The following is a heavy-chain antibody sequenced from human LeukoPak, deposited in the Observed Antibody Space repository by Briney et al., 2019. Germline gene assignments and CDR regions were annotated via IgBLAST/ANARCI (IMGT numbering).Heavy chain of an antibody. CDR3: ARSGTGYGDYDGFDY. CDR2: MYRGGTT. Sequence: PGGSLRLSCAASGFTVSSNYMGWVRQAPGKGLEWVSVMYRGGTTYYADSVKGRFTISRDNSQNTLYLQMNSLRAEDTAVYYCARSGTGYGDYDGFDYWGQGTLVTVSS. CDR1: GFTVSSNY. D-gene: IGHD4-17*01. V-gene: IGHV3-53*01. J-gene: IGHJ4*02.